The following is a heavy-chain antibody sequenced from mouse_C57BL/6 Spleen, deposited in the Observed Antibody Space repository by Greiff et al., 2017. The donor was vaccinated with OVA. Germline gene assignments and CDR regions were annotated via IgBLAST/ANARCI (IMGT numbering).Heavy chain of an antibody. Sequence: QVQLQQPGAELVMPGASVKLSCKASGYTFTSYWMHWVKQRPGQGLEWIGEFDPSDSYTNYNQKFKGKSTLTVDKSSSTAYMQLSSLTSEDSAVYYCARSADYGSPYAMDYWGQGTSVTVSS. CDR3: ARSADYGSPYAMDY. J-gene: IGHJ4*01. D-gene: IGHD1-1*01. CDR1: GYTFTSYW. CDR2: FDPSDSYT. V-gene: IGHV1-69*01.